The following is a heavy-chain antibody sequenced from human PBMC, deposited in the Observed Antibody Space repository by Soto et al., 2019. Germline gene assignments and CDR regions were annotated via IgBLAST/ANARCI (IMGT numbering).Heavy chain of an antibody. Sequence: SVKVSCKASGGTFSSYAISWVRQAPGQGLEWMGGIIPIFGTANYAQKFQGRVTITADESTSTAYMELSSLRSEDTAVYYCASVCSAPENRGNYYYYGMDVWGQGTTVTVSS. CDR2: IIPIFGTA. V-gene: IGHV1-69*13. J-gene: IGHJ6*02. CDR1: GGTFSSYA. CDR3: ASVCSAPENRGNYYYYGMDV. D-gene: IGHD2-15*01.